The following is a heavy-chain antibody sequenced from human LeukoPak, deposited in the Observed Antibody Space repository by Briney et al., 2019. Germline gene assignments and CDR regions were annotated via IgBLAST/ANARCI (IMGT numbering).Heavy chain of an antibody. CDR3: ARRYYDSSGYYSTEEDWFDP. J-gene: IGHJ5*02. V-gene: IGHV3-21*01. D-gene: IGHD3-22*01. Sequence: GGSLRLSCAASGFTFSSYSMNWVRQAPGKGLEWVSSIGSSSSYIYYADSVKGRFTISRDNAKNSLYLQMNSLRAEDTAVYYCARRYYDSSGYYSTEEDWFDPWGQGTLVTVSS. CDR1: GFTFSSYS. CDR2: IGSSSSYI.